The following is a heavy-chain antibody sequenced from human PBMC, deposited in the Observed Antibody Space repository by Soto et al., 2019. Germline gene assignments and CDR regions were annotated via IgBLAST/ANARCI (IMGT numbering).Heavy chain of an antibody. Sequence: ASVKVSCKASGYTFTGYYMHWVRQAPGQGLEWMGWINPNSGGTNYAQKFQGWVTMTRDTSISTAYMELSRLRSDDTAVYYCARAAKFSSGVRPYDYWGQGTLVTVPS. CDR1: GYTFTGYY. CDR3: ARAAKFSSGVRPYDY. D-gene: IGHD6-25*01. CDR2: INPNSGGT. V-gene: IGHV1-2*04. J-gene: IGHJ4*02.